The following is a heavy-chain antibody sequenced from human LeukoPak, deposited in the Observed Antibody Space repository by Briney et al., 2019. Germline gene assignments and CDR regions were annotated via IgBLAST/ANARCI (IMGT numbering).Heavy chain of an antibody. J-gene: IGHJ4*02. CDR1: GYTFTNYF. Sequence: ASVKVSCKTSGYTFTNYFLHWVRQAPGQGLGWMGWISPNGGVTKYTQKFQGRVTMTRDTSISTAYMELTSLTSDDTAVYYCASLKDGYNFHHWGQGTLVTVSS. CDR2: ISPNGGVT. D-gene: IGHD5-24*01. V-gene: IGHV1-2*02. CDR3: ASLKDGYNFHH.